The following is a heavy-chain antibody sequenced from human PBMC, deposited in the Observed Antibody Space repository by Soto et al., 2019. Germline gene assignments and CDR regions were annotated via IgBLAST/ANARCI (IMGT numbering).Heavy chain of an antibody. D-gene: IGHD2-2*01. CDR1: GYTFTSYS. V-gene: IGHV1-18*01. CDR2: INVYNGNK. CDR3: ARDLAVGWFDP. Sequence: QVQLVQSGAEXXXXGASVKVSCKTSGYTFTSYSISWVRQAPGQGLEWMGWINVYNGNKKYAQNLQGRVTMTTDTSTSTAYMELRSLRSDDTAVYYCARDLAVGWFDPWGQGTLVTVSS. J-gene: IGHJ5*02.